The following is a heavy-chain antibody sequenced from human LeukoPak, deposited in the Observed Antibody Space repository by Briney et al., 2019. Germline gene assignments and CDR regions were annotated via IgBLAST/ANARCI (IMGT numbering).Heavy chain of an antibody. CDR2: ISSSSIYT. D-gene: IGHD2-15*01. Sequence: PGGSLRLSCAASGFIFSDYYMSGIRQAPGKGLEWLSYISSSSIYTSYADSVKGRFTISRDNAKNSLYLQLNSLRAEDTAVYYCARGSPPDYWGQGTLVTVSS. J-gene: IGHJ4*02. V-gene: IGHV3-11*05. CDR1: GFIFSDYY. CDR3: ARGSPPDY.